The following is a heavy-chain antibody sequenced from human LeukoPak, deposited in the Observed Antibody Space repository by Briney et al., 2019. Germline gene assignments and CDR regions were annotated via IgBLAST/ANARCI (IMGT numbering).Heavy chain of an antibody. J-gene: IGHJ4*02. Sequence: GASVKVSCEASGYTFTGYYMHWVRQAPGQGLEWMGWINPNSGGTNYAQKFQGRVTMTRDTSISTAYMELSRLRSDDTAVYYCARDKGVWSGYFDYWGQGTLVTVSS. V-gene: IGHV1-2*02. CDR2: INPNSGGT. CDR3: ARDKGVWSGYFDY. CDR1: GYTFTGYY. D-gene: IGHD3-3*01.